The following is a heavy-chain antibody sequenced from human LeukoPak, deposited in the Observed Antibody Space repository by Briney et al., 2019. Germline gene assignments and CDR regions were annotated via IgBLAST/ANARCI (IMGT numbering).Heavy chain of an antibody. V-gene: IGHV4-39*07. CDR1: GGSISSSSYY. CDR3: ARDSPWDYSFDY. D-gene: IGHD1-26*01. J-gene: IGHJ4*02. CDR2: IYYSGST. Sequence: PSETLSLTCTVSGGSISSSSYYWGWIRQPPGKGLEWIGSIYYSGSTYYHPSLKSRVTISVDTSKSQFSLKLSSVTAADTAVYYCARDSPWDYSFDYCVQGTLVTVSS.